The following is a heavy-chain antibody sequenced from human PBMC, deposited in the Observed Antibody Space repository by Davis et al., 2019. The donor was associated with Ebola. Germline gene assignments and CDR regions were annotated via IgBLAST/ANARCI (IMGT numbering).Heavy chain of an antibody. J-gene: IGHJ2*01. V-gene: IGHV6-1*01. CDR2: TYYRSKWYN. Sequence: SETLSLTCALSGDSVSSNSAAWNWMRQSPSRGLEWLGRTYYRSKWYNDYAVSVKSRITINPDTSKNQFSLQLNSVTPEDTAVYYCARAVGWANWYFDLWGRGTLVTVSS. CDR3: ARAVGWANWYFDL. D-gene: IGHD1-26*01. CDR1: GDSVSSNSAA.